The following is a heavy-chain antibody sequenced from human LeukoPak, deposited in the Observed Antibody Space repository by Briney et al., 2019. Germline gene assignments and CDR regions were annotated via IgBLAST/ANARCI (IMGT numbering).Heavy chain of an antibody. CDR2: IMPLFGKA. CDR3: ARDVHGDYGSGWFDP. D-gene: IGHD4-17*01. Sequence: SVKVSCKPSGGTFNNSAISWVRQAPGQGLEWLGGIMPLFGKAVYAQKFQGRVTITKDESTRTVYLELTSLTSDDTAVYYCARDVHGDYGSGWFDPWGQGTLVSVSS. J-gene: IGHJ5*02. CDR1: GGTFNNSA. V-gene: IGHV1-69*05.